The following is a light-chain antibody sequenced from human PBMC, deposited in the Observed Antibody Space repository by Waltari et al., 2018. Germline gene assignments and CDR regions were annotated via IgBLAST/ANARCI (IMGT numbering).Light chain of an antibody. J-gene: IGLJ3*02. CDR3: QSYDSRLSAYV. Sequence: QSVLTQPPSVSGDPGQTVTISCTGGTSNTGAPCHLPWYQHRLGTAPKVVVYGNNNRPSGVPDRFSGSKSGTSASLTISGLQAEDEADYYCQSYDSRLSAYVFGGGTKLTVL. CDR2: GNN. V-gene: IGLV1-40*01. CDR1: TSNTGAPCH.